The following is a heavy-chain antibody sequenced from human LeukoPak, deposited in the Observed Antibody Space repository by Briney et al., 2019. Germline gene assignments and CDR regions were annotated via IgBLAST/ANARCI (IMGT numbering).Heavy chain of an antibody. CDR1: GGSISSYY. D-gene: IGHD5-18*01. CDR3: ARGRIQLWNKFDY. Sequence: SETLSLTCTVSGGSISSYYWNWIRQPPGKGLEWIGYIFYSGSTNYNPSLKSRVTISVDTSKNQFSLKLSSVTAADTAVYYCARGRIQLWNKFDYWGQGTLVTVSS. J-gene: IGHJ4*02. CDR2: IFYSGST. V-gene: IGHV4-59*08.